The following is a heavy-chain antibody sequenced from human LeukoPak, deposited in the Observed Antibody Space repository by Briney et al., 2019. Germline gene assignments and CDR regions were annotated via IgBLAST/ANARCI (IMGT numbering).Heavy chain of an antibody. CDR3: ARDWGPYSGLGMDV. CDR1: GSSISSYY. J-gene: IGHJ6*02. D-gene: IGHD6-13*01. Sequence: SETLSLTCTVSGSSISSYYWSWIRQPPGKGLEWMGYIYYSGYTNYNPSLKSRVTISIDTSKNQFSLKLSSVTAADTAVYYRARDWGPYSGLGMDVWGQGTTVTVSS. CDR2: IYYSGYT. V-gene: IGHV4-59*01.